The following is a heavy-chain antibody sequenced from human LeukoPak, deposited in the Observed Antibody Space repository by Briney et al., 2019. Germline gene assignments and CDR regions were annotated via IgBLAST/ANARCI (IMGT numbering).Heavy chain of an antibody. CDR3: ARDTRTYYYGSGSILGAEYFQH. V-gene: IGHV3-7*01. CDR2: IKQDGSDK. Sequence: PGGSLRLSCVASGFTFSSYWLSWVRQAPGKGLEWVANIKQDGSDKYYVDSVKGRFTISGDNAKNSLYLQMNSLRAEDTAVYYCARDTRTYYYGSGSILGAEYFQHWGQGTLVTVSS. CDR1: GFTFSSYW. J-gene: IGHJ1*01. D-gene: IGHD3-10*01.